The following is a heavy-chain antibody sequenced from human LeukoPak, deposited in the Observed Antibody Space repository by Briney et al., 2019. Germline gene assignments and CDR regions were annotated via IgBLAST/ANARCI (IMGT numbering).Heavy chain of an antibody. CDR1: GFTFSSYA. J-gene: IGHJ4*02. CDR2: ISGSGGST. D-gene: IGHD3-3*01. V-gene: IGHV3-23*01. CDR3: AKDGPDDFWTGYDY. Sequence: GGSLRLSCAASGFTFSSYAMSWVRQAPGKELEWVSAISGSGGSTYYADSVKGRFTISRDNSKNTLYLQMNSLRAEDTAVYYCAKDGPDDFWTGYDYWGQGTLVTVSS.